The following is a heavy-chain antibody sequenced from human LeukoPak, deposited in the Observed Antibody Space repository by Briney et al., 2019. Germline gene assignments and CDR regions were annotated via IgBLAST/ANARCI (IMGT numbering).Heavy chain of an antibody. CDR1: GFTVSSNY. Sequence: GSLRHSCAASGFTVSSNYMSWVRQAPGKGLEWVSVIYSGGSTYYADSVEGRFTISRDNSKNTLYLQMNSLRAEDTAVYYCASRATVTTDRFWFDPWGQGTLVTVSS. CDR3: ASRATVTTDRFWFDP. CDR2: IYSGGST. V-gene: IGHV3-53*01. D-gene: IGHD4-11*01. J-gene: IGHJ5*02.